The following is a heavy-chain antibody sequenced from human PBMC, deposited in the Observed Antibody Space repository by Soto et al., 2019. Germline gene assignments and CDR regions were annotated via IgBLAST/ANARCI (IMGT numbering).Heavy chain of an antibody. CDR2: ISYDGSNK. D-gene: IGHD5-18*01. Sequence: QVQLVESGGGVVQPGRSLRLSCAASGFTFSSYAMHWVRQAPGKGLEWVAVISYDGSNKYYADSVKGRFTISRDNSKNXRYLQMNRLRAEDTAVYYCARDPLWGTAMVLWYFDLWGRGTLVTVSS. J-gene: IGHJ2*01. V-gene: IGHV3-30-3*01. CDR1: GFTFSSYA. CDR3: ARDPLWGTAMVLWYFDL.